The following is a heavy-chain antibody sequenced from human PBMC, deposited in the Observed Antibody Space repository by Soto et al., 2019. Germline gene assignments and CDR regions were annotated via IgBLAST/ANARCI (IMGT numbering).Heavy chain of an antibody. D-gene: IGHD2-15*01. CDR1: GFTFSTYA. CDR3: AKDWQGTCCSGEGCLGY. Sequence: EVQLLESGGGLVQPGGSLRLSCAASGFTFSTYAMSWVRQAPGKGLEWVSAISESGGTTYYADSVKGRFTISRDNSKNTLQLHRNRVRAEDTAVYYFAKDWQGTCCSGEGCLGYWGQGTLVTVSS. J-gene: IGHJ4*02. CDR2: ISESGGTT. V-gene: IGHV3-23*01.